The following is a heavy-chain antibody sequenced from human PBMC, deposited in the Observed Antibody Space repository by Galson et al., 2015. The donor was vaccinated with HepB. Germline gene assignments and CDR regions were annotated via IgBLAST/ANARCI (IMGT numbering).Heavy chain of an antibody. CDR3: ARDLRARSVYYFDY. Sequence: LRLSCAASGFPFSSYSMNWVRQAPGKGLEWVSHISSGSSIMYYADSVRGRFTISRDNAKNSLYLQMNSLRDEDTAVYYCARDLRARSVYYFDYWGQGTLVTVSS. CDR1: GFPFSSYS. J-gene: IGHJ4*02. V-gene: IGHV3-48*02. CDR2: ISSGSSIM. D-gene: IGHD2-8*01.